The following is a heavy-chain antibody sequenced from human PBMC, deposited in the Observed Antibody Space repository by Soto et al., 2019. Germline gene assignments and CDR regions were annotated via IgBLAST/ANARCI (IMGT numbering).Heavy chain of an antibody. D-gene: IGHD3-10*01. Sequence: ASVKVSCKASGYTCIGYYIHWVRQAPGQGLEWMGRINPNSGEVTYGETFQGRVTMTRDTSNKTAYMELSRLRSDDTAVYYCARDPSHLWYFDYWGQGTLVTVSS. CDR1: GYTCIGYY. CDR2: INPNSGEV. CDR3: ARDPSHLWYFDY. V-gene: IGHV1-2*06. J-gene: IGHJ4*02.